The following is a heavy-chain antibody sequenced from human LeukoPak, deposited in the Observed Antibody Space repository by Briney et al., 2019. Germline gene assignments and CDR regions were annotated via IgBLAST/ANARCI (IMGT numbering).Heavy chain of an antibody. D-gene: IGHD3-3*01. CDR2: IYTSGST. V-gene: IGHV4-61*02. Sequence: SETLSLTCTVSGGSISSGSYYWRWIRQPAGKGLEWIGRIYTSGSTNYNPSLKSRVAISVDTSKNQFSLKLSSVTAADTAVYYCARDRPNYDFWSGYPYGDAFDIWGQGTMATVSS. CDR3: ARDRPNYDFWSGYPYGDAFDI. CDR1: GGSISSGSYY. J-gene: IGHJ3*02.